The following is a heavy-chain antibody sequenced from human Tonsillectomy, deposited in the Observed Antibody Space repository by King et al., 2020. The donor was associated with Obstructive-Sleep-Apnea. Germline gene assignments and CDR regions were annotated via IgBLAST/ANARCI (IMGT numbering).Heavy chain of an antibody. J-gene: IGHJ6*02. Sequence: LQLQESGPGLVKPSETLSLTCTVSGGSISSTSYLWGWIRQPPGKGLEWIANVYYSGSTYYNPSFQSRVTISLESTKKQFSLNLTSVTAADTAVYFCARSRITMIRGSYYGTDVWGQGATVTVSS. V-gene: IGHV4-39*07. CDR2: VYYSGST. D-gene: IGHD3-10*01. CDR3: ARSRITMIRGSYYGTDV. CDR1: GGSISSTSYL.